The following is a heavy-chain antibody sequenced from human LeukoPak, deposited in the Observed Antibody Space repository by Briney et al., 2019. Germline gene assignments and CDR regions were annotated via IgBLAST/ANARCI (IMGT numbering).Heavy chain of an antibody. CDR1: GGTFSSYA. CDR2: IIPILGIA. D-gene: IGHD3-10*01. CDR3: ARVLTMVRGVISDYYYYYGMDV. V-gene: IGHV1-69*04. J-gene: IGHJ6*02. Sequence: GASVKVSCKASGGTFSSYAIIWVRQAPGQGLEWMGRIIPILGIANYAQKFQGRVTITADKSTSTAYMELSSLRSEDTAVYYCARVLTMVRGVISDYYYYYGMDVWGQGTTVTVSS.